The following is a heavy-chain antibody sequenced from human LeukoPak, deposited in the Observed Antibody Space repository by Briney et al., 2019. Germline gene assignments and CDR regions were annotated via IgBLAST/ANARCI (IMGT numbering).Heavy chain of an antibody. Sequence: PGGSLRLSCAASGFTFSSYGMHWVRQAPGKGLEWVAVISYDGSNKYYADSVTGRFTISRDNSTNTLYLQMNSLRAEDTAVYYCAKGDGSYYYYYVMDVWGQGTTVTVSS. J-gene: IGHJ6*02. D-gene: IGHD2-15*01. V-gene: IGHV3-30*18. CDR1: GFTFSSYG. CDR3: AKGDGSYYYYYVMDV. CDR2: ISYDGSNK.